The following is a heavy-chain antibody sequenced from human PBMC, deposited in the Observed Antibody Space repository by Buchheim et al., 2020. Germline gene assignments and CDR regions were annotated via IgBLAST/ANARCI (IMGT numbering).Heavy chain of an antibody. D-gene: IGHD2/OR15-2a*01. V-gene: IGHV3-7*01. J-gene: IGHJ4*02. CDR2: IKQDGSER. CDR3: ARVPGIFRYFDY. CDR1: GFSFGSLW. Sequence: EVQLVESGGGLVQPGGSLRLSCAASGFSFGSLWMSWVRQAPGKGLEWVANIKQDGSERYYVDSVKGRFTISRDNAKTSLFLQMNSLRAEDTAVYYCARVPGIFRYFDYWGQGTL.